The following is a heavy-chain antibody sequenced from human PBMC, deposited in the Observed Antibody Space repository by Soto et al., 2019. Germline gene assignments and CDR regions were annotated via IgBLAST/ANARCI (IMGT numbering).Heavy chain of an antibody. CDR2: VFYSGTT. Sequence: SETLSLTCTVSGDSISSADYYWGWIRQPPGKGLEWIGSVFYSGTTSNNPSLKSRVTISVDTSKNQFSLKLRSVTAADTAMYYCARQGCRPFGDFCWLDPWGQGTLVTVSS. J-gene: IGHJ5*02. CDR3: ARQGCRPFGDFCWLDP. CDR1: GDSISSADYY. D-gene: IGHD4-17*01. V-gene: IGHV4-39*01.